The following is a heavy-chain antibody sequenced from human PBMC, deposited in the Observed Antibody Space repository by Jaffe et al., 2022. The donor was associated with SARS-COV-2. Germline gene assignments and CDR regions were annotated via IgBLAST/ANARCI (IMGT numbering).Heavy chain of an antibody. CDR2: IKQDGSEK. CDR3: ARVYDFWSGYSPYYFDY. J-gene: IGHJ4*02. CDR1: GFTFSSYW. Sequence: EVQLVESGGGLVQPGGSLRLSCAVSGFTFSSYWMSWVRRAPGKGLEWVANIKQDGSEKYYVDSVKGRFTISRDNAKNSLYLQMNSLRAEDTAVYYCARVYDFWSGYSPYYFDYWGQGTPVTVSS. D-gene: IGHD3-3*01. V-gene: IGHV3-7*03.